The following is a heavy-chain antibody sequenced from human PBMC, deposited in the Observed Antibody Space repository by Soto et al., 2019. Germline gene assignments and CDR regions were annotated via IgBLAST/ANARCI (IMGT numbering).Heavy chain of an antibody. CDR2: IYSGGST. J-gene: IGHJ6*03. CDR1: GFTVSSNH. CDR3: ARGGRAGYYYYYMDV. Sequence: GGSLRLSCAASGFTVSSNHMSWVRQAPGKGLEWVSVIYSGGSTYYADSVKGRFTISRDNSKNTLYLQMNSLRAEDTAVYYCARGGRAGYYYYYMDVWGKGTTITVSS. V-gene: IGHV3-66*01. D-gene: IGHD1-1*01.